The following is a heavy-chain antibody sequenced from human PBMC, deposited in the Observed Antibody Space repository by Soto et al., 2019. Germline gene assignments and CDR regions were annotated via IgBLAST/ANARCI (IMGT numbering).Heavy chain of an antibody. CDR2: IIPIFGTA. J-gene: IGHJ5*02. CDR3: ARGGVQWLVRDQLYWFDP. CDR1: GGTFSSYA. Sequence: SVKVSCKASGGTFSSYAISWVRQAPGQGLEWMGGIIPIFGTANYAQKFQGRVTITADESTSTAYMELSSLRSEDTAVYYCARGGVQWLVRDQLYWFDPWGQGILVTVSS. D-gene: IGHD6-19*01. V-gene: IGHV1-69*13.